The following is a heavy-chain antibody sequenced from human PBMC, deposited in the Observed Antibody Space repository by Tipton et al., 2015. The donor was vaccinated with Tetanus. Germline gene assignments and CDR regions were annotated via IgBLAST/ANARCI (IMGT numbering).Heavy chain of an antibody. V-gene: IGHV4-61*08. CDR2: IYYTGST. CDR1: GGSISSDGAY. D-gene: IGHD2-21*01. CDR3: ARLTGHSMDVVDYYYFGMDV. Sequence: TLSLTCTVSGGSISSDGAYWSWIRQHPGEGLEWIGYIYYTGSTNYNPSPKSGVTISLDTSKNQFSLKLTSVSAADTAVYYCARLTGHSMDVVDYYYFGMDVWGQGTKVTVSS. J-gene: IGHJ6*02.